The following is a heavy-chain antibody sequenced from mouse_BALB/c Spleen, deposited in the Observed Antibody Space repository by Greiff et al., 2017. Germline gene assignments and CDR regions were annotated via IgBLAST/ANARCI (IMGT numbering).Heavy chain of an antibody. V-gene: IGHV5-6-5*01. CDR2: ISSGGST. J-gene: IGHJ4*01. Sequence: EVHLVESGGGLVKPGGSLKLSCAASGFTFSSYAMSWVRQTPEKRLEWVAFISSGGSTYYPDSVKGRFTIFRDNARNILYLQMGSLRSEDTAMYYCARAYYGSSYLGYAMDYWGQGTSVTVSS. CDR3: ARAYYGSSYLGYAMDY. CDR1: GFTFSSYA. D-gene: IGHD1-1*01.